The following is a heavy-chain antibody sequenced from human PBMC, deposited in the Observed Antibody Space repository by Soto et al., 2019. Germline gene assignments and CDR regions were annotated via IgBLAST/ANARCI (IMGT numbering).Heavy chain of an antibody. Sequence: GSLRLSCAASGFTFSSYWMHWVRQAPGKGLVWVSRINSDGSSTSYADSVKGRFTISRDNAKNTLYLQMNSLRAEDTAVYYCVTTYHYDFWSGYSDPYYFDYWGQGTLVTVSS. CDR1: GFTFSSYW. J-gene: IGHJ4*02. D-gene: IGHD3-3*01. CDR3: VTTYHYDFWSGYSDPYYFDY. CDR2: INSDGSST. V-gene: IGHV3-74*01.